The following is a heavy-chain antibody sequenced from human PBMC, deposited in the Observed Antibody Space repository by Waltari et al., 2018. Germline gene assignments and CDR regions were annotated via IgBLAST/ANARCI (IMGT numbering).Heavy chain of an antibody. J-gene: IGHJ6*02. CDR3: AREVRRDEDYGMDV. CDR1: GGSIRSYY. CDR2: IYRSGGT. V-gene: IGHV4-4*07. D-gene: IGHD2-21*02. Sequence: QVQLQESGPGLVQPPETLSLTCSVSGGSIRSYYWRWIRQPAGKGLEWIGRIYRSGGTNYNPSLKSRVTMSVDMSKNQFSLKLSSVTAADTAVYYCAREVRRDEDYGMDVWGQGTTVTVSS.